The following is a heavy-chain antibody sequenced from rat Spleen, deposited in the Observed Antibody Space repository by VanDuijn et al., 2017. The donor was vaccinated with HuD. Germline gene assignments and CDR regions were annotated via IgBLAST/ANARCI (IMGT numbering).Heavy chain of an antibody. J-gene: IGHJ2*01. Sequence: EVQLVESGGGLVQPGRSLKVSCVASGFTFSNHGMHWIRQAPAKGLEWVASISPTCGSTYYRDSVKGRFTISRDNAKSTLYLQMDSLRSEDTATYYCARHNNRFDYWGQGVMVTVSS. D-gene: IGHD1-10*01. V-gene: IGHV5-19*01. CDR1: GFTFSNHG. CDR2: ISPTCGST. CDR3: ARHNNRFDY.